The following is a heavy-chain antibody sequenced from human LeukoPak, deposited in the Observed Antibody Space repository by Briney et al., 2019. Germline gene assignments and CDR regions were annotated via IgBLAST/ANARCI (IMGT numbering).Heavy chain of an antibody. J-gene: IGHJ5*02. V-gene: IGHV1-46*01. CDR1: GYTFTSYY. Sequence: ASVKVSCKASGYTFTSYYMHWVRQAPGQGLEWMGIINPSGGSTSYAQKFQGRVTMTRDMSTSTVYMELSSLRSEDTAVYYFARAPIAVAGTGDWFDPWGQGTLVTVSS. CDR3: ARAPIAVAGTGDWFDP. D-gene: IGHD6-19*01. CDR2: INPSGGST.